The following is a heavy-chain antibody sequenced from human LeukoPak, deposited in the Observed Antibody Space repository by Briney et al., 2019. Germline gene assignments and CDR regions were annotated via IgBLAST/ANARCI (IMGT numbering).Heavy chain of an antibody. CDR3: AREMVSHRNYYDSSGYPTPIDY. V-gene: IGHV1-18*01. Sequence: ASVKVSRKASGYTFTSYGISWVRQAPGQGLEWMGWISAYNGNTNYAQKLQGRVTMTTDTSTSTAHMELRSLRSDDTAVYYCAREMVSHRNYYDSSGYPTPIDYWGQGTLVTVSS. CDR1: GYTFTSYG. J-gene: IGHJ4*02. CDR2: ISAYNGNT. D-gene: IGHD3-22*01.